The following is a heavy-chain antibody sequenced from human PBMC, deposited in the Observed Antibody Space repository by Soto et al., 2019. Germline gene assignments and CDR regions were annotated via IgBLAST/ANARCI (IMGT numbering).Heavy chain of an antibody. D-gene: IGHD4-17*01. CDR1: GGTFSSYI. CDR3: AGRWDGDYGDFDT. Sequence: QVQLVQSGAEVKKPGSSVKVSCKASGGTFSSYIISWVRQAPGQGLEWMGRIIPILGIANYAQKFQGRVTRPADKPTDKADRGRGGRRAEDRAGYDWAGRWDGDYGDFDTGGQGTLVTFPP. CDR2: IIPILGIA. V-gene: IGHV1-69*02. J-gene: IGHJ5*02.